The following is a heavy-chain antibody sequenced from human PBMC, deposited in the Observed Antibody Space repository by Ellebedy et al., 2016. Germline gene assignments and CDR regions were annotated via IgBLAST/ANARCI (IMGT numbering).Heavy chain of an antibody. V-gene: IGHV3-23*01. CDR1: GFTFSSYA. CDR2: ISGSGGST. J-gene: IGHJ4*02. Sequence: GESLKISCAASGFTFSSYAMSWVRQAPGKGLEWVSAISGSGGSTYYADSVKGRFTISRDNSKNTLYLQMNSLRAEDTAVYYCAKGENWGSTYYFDYWGQGTLVTVSS. CDR3: AKGENWGSTYYFDY. D-gene: IGHD7-27*01.